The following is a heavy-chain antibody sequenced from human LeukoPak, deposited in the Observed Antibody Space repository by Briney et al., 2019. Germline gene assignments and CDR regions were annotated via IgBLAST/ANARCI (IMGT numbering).Heavy chain of an antibody. J-gene: IGHJ4*02. CDR2: IIPILDVT. Sequence: EASVKVSCKTSGYTFTVKFLHWLRQAPGQGLEWMGRIIPILDVTSYAQKFQGRVTITADKSTNTVYMELSSLRSEDTAVYYCARDGVRGIITSDYWGPGTLVTVST. V-gene: IGHV1-69*04. CDR3: ARDGVRGIITSDY. D-gene: IGHD3-10*01. CDR1: GYTFTVKF.